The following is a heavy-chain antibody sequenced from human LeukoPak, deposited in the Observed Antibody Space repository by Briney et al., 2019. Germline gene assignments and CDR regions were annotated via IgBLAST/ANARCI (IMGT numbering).Heavy chain of an antibody. D-gene: IGHD7-27*01. CDR2: ISSSSSYM. CDR1: GFTFSSYT. Sequence: GGSLRLSCAASGFTFSSYTLNLVRQAPGKGLEWVSSISSSSSYMYYADSVKGRFTVSRDNAKNSLYLQMKSVRAEDTAVYYCARDGDVPAIGRDVWGQGTTVTVSS. J-gene: IGHJ6*02. CDR3: ARDGDVPAIGRDV. V-gene: IGHV3-21*06.